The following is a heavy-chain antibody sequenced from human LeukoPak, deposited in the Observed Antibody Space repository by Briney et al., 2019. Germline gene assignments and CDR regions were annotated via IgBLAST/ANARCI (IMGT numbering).Heavy chain of an antibody. J-gene: IGHJ4*02. D-gene: IGHD1-26*01. CDR1: GFTFSSYW. CDR3: VRDHEQWELTTDY. V-gene: IGHV3-74*01. CDR2: INSDGSTT. Sequence: GGSLRLSCAASGFTFSSYWMPWVRQAPGKGLVWVVRINSDGSTTTYTDSVKGRFTISRDNAKNTLYLQMDSLRVDDTAVYYCVRDHEQWELTTDYWGQGTLVTVSS.